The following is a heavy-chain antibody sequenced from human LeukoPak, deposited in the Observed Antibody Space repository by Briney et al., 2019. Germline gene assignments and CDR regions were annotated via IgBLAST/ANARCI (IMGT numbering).Heavy chain of an antibody. CDR2: ISAYNGNT. CDR3: ARGTPYCSSASCYNY. J-gene: IGHJ4*02. CDR1: GYTFTSYG. D-gene: IGHD2-2*02. Sequence: GASVKVSCKASGYTFTSYGISWVQQAPGQGLEWMGWISAYNGNTNYAQKLQGRVTMTRDTSISTAYMELSSLRSEDTAVYYCARGTPYCSSASCYNYWGQGTLVTVSS. V-gene: IGHV1-18*04.